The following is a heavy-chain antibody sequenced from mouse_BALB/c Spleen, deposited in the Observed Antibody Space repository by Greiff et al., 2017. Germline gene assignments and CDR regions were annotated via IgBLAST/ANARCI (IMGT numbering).Heavy chain of an antibody. V-gene: IGHV3-2*02. Sequence: DVQLQESGPGLVKPSQSLSLTCTVTGYSITSDYAWNWIRQFPGNKLEWMGYISYSGSTSYNPSLKSRISITRDTSKNQFFLQLNSVTTEDTATYYCASKKYGNYWFAYWGQGTLVTVSA. CDR3: ASKKYGNYWFAY. CDR2: ISYSGST. D-gene: IGHD2-10*02. J-gene: IGHJ3*01. CDR1: GYSITSDYA.